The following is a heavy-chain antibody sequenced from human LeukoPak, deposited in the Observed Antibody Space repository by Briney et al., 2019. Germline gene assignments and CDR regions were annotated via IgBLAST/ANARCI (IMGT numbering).Heavy chain of an antibody. CDR3: ATTKYSSSPLRY. J-gene: IGHJ4*02. CDR2: ISAYNGNT. Sequence: ASVKVSCKASGYTFTSYGISWVRQAPGQGLEWMGWISAYNGNTNYAQKLQGRVTMTTDTSTSTAYMELSSLRSEDTAVHYCATTKYSSSPLRYWGQGTLVTVSS. CDR1: GYTFTSYG. D-gene: IGHD6-13*01. V-gene: IGHV1-18*01.